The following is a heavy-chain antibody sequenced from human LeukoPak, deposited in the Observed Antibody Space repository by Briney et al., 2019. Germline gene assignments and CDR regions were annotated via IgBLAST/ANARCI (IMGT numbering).Heavy chain of an antibody. D-gene: IGHD3-16*02. Sequence: SETLSLTCTVSGGSISSYYWSWIRQPAGKGLEWIGRIYTSGSTNYNPSLKSRVTMSVDTSKNQFSLKLSSVTAADTAVYYCARVQNDYVWGSYRYYGMDVWGQGTTVTVSS. CDR1: GGSISSYY. CDR3: ARVQNDYVWGSYRYYGMDV. V-gene: IGHV4-4*07. CDR2: IYTSGST. J-gene: IGHJ6*02.